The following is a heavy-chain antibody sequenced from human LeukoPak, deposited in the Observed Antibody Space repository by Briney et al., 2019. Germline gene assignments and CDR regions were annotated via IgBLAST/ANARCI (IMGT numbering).Heavy chain of an antibody. CDR3: AIYIVSYPHDAFDI. V-gene: IGHV4-59*01. CDR2: IYYSGST. CDR1: GGSISSYY. D-gene: IGHD1-26*01. Sequence: PSETLSLTCTVPGGSISSYYWSWIRQPPGKGLEWIGYIYYSGSTSYNPSLKSRVTISVDTSKKQFSLKLSSVTAADTAFYYCAIYIVSYPHDAFDIWGEGTMVTVSS. J-gene: IGHJ3*02.